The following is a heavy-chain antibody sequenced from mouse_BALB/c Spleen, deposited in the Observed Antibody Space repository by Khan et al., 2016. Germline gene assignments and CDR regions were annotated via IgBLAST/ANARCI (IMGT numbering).Heavy chain of an antibody. Sequence: QIQLVQSGPELKKPGETVKISCKASGYTFTNYGMNWVKQAPGKGLKWMGWINTNTGEPTYAEEFKGRFAFSLETSASTAYLQINNLKNEDTATDCCARGVDWLADWGQGTLVTVSA. CDR3: ARGVDWLAD. CDR2: INTNTGEP. J-gene: IGHJ3*01. CDR1: GYTFTNYG. V-gene: IGHV9-3*02.